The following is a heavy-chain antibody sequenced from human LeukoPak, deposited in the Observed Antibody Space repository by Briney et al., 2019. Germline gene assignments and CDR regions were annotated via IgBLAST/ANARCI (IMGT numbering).Heavy chain of an antibody. CDR3: ARDRSSGWPPPYYFDY. J-gene: IGHJ4*02. Sequence: SVKVSCKASGGTFSSYAISWVRQAPGQGLEWMGGIIPVFGTANYAQKFQGRVTITADESTSTAYMELSSLRSEDTAVYYYARDRSSGWPPPYYFDYWGQGTLVTVSS. CDR2: IIPVFGTA. CDR1: GGTFSSYA. V-gene: IGHV1-69*13. D-gene: IGHD6-19*01.